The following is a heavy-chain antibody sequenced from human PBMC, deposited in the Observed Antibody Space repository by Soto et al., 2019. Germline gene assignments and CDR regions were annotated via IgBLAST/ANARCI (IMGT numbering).Heavy chain of an antibody. CDR1: GGSISSYY. Sequence: PSETLSLTCTVSGGSISSYYWSWIRQPPGKGLEWIGYVYNSGSTNYNHSLKSRVTISEDTSKSQFSLKVNSMTAADTAVYYCARYRREAVAGYTLDNWGQGILVTVSS. J-gene: IGHJ4*02. CDR3: ARYRREAVAGYTLDN. CDR2: VYNSGST. V-gene: IGHV4-59*01. D-gene: IGHD6-13*01.